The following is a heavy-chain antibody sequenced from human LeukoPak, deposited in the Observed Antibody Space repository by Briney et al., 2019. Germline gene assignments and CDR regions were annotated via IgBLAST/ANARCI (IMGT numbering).Heavy chain of an antibody. V-gene: IGHV4-39*07. CDR1: GGSISSSSYY. CDR2: IYYSGST. J-gene: IGHJ4*02. CDR3: GVCWGGNSDYFDY. D-gene: IGHD4-23*01. Sequence: PSETLSLTCTVSGGSISSSSYYWGWIRQPPGKGLEWIGSIYYSGSTYYNPSLKSRVTISVDTSKNQFSLKLSSVTAADTAVYYCGVCWGGNSDYFDYWGQGTLVTVSS.